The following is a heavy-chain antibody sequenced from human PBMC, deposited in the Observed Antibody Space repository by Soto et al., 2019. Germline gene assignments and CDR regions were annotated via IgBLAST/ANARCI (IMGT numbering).Heavy chain of an antibody. CDR1: GFTFSSYA. Sequence: GVSLRLSCAASGFTFSSYAMHWVRQAPGKGLEWVAVISYDGSNKYYADSVKGRFTISRDNSKNTLYLQMNSLRAEDTAVYYCARDHLRYYYGSGSYPPFAFDIWGQGTMVTVSS. CDR2: ISYDGSNK. D-gene: IGHD3-10*01. V-gene: IGHV3-30-3*01. J-gene: IGHJ3*02. CDR3: ARDHLRYYYGSGSYPPFAFDI.